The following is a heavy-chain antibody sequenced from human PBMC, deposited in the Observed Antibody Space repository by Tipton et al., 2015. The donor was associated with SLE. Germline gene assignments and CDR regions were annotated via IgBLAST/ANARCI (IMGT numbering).Heavy chain of an antibody. CDR2: INHSGST. Sequence: TLSLTCAVYGGSFSGYYWSWIRQPPGKGLEWIGEINHSGSTSYNPSLKSRVTISVDTSKNQVSLKLSSVTAADTAVYYCAREERIAAAGRLYYYYAMDVWGQGTTVTVSS. J-gene: IGHJ6*02. CDR1: GGSFSGYY. V-gene: IGHV4-34*01. D-gene: IGHD6-13*01. CDR3: AREERIAAAGRLYYYYAMDV.